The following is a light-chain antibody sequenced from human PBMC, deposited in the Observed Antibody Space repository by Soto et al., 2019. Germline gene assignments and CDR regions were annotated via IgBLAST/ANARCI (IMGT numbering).Light chain of an antibody. CDR2: DTS. Sequence: EIVMTQSPGTLSLSPGETATLSCRASQSVSSNYVAWFHQKPGQAPRLLIYDTSIRATGIPARFSGSGSGTDFTLTISSLEPEDFAVYYCQQYGSSPITFGQGTRLEIK. CDR3: QQYGSSPIT. CDR1: QSVSSNY. J-gene: IGKJ5*01. V-gene: IGKV3-20*01.